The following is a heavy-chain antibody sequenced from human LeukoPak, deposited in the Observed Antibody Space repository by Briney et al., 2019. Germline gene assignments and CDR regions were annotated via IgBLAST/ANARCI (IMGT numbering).Heavy chain of an antibody. V-gene: IGHV3-30*04. J-gene: IGHJ5*02. CDR1: GFSFSRYD. Sequence: GGSLRLSCVASGFSFSRYDMHWVRQAPGKGLEWVAVISYDGRSKIYADSVKGRLTISRDNSKNTLYLQMNSLRVEDTAVYYCARAAAETGAFRDNWYDPWGQGTLVTVSS. CDR3: ARAAAETGAFRDNWYDP. D-gene: IGHD6-19*01. CDR2: ISYDGRSK.